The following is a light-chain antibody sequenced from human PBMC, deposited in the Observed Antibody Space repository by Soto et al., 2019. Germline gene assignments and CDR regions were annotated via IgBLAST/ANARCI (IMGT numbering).Light chain of an antibody. CDR1: QSISNW. Sequence: DIQMIQSPSTLSASVGDRVTITCRASQSISNWLAWYQQKPGKAPEVLIYKASTLQSGIPSRFSGSGTGTDFTLTISRLEPDDFATYYCQQYNRYPITFGQGTRLEIK. CDR2: KAS. V-gene: IGKV1-5*03. J-gene: IGKJ5*01. CDR3: QQYNRYPIT.